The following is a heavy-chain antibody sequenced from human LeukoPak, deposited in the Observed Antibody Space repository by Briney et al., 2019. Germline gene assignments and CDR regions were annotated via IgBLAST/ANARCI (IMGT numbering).Heavy chain of an antibody. CDR1: GFTFTSSA. J-gene: IGHJ4*02. D-gene: IGHD6-13*01. CDR2: IVVGSGST. Sequence: SVKVSCKASGFTFTSSAMQWVRQARGQRLEWIGWIVVGSGSTNYAQKFQERVTITRDMSTSTAYMELSSLRSEDTAVYYCAADRLAAASFDYWGQGTLVTVSS. CDR3: AADRLAAASFDY. V-gene: IGHV1-58*02.